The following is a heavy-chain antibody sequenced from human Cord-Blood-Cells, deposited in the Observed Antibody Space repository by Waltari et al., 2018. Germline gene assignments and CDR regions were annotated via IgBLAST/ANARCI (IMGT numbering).Heavy chain of an antibody. D-gene: IGHD1-1*01. CDR2: INHRGST. CDR3: ARAGEKLYYFDY. CDR1: GGSFSGYY. Sequence: QVQLQQWGAGLLKPSETLSLTCAVYGGSFSGYYWSWIRQPPGKGLEWIGEINHRGSTNYNPALEGRVTISVYTSKNQCSLKLSSVTAADTAVYYCARAGEKLYYFDYWGQGTLVTVSS. V-gene: IGHV4-34*01. J-gene: IGHJ4*02.